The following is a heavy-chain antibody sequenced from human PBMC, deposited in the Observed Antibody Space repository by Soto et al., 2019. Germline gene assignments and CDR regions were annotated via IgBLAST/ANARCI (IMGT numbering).Heavy chain of an antibody. CDR3: ARDGTPQVFMEKGHYNYYSGMDA. CDR2: NWYDGTST. D-gene: IGHD3-3*01. J-gene: IGHJ6*02. V-gene: IGHV3-33*01. Sequence: QMQLEESGGGVVQPGGSLRLSCGSSGFSINFYGMHWVRQAPAKELEWVAFNWYDGTSTLYADSVKGRVTISRDNSRGTLFLRMNSLRAEDTAVYYCARDGTPQVFMEKGHYNYYSGMDAWGQGTKVLVSS. CDR1: GFSINFYG.